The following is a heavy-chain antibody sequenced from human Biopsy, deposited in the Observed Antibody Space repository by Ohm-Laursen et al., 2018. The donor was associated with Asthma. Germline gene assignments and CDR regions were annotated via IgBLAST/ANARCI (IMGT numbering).Heavy chain of an antibody. CDR1: AGSFNTSC. Sequence: KPVAGSFNTSCIGSARLQPRDGSGWMVVIHFVSGATTYPQKFQDRVTTTADDSTSTVYMELSSLRSEDTVVYYRAQKAGSCISRACFSLGVWGQGTLVTVSS. CDR2: IHFVSGAT. CDR3: AQKAGSCISRACFSLGV. V-gene: IGHV1-69*01. D-gene: IGHD2-2*01. J-gene: IGHJ4*02.